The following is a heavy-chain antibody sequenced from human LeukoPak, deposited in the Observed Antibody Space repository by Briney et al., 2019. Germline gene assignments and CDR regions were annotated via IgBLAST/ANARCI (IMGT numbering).Heavy chain of an antibody. CDR3: ARDGAGPGRAFDI. J-gene: IGHJ3*02. Sequence: GGSLRLSCAASGFTFSSYSMNWVRQAPGKGLEWVSSISSSSSYIYYADSVKGRFTISRDNAKISLYLRMNSLRAEDTAVYYCARDGAGPGRAFDIWGQGTMVTVSS. CDR2: ISSSSSYI. CDR1: GFTFSSYS. V-gene: IGHV3-21*01.